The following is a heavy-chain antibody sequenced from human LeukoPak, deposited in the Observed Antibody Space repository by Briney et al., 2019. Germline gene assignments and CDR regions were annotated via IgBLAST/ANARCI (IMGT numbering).Heavy chain of an antibody. D-gene: IGHD3-3*01. CDR2: INPNSGGT. CDR1: GYTFTGYY. Sequence: ASVKVSCKASGYTFTGYYMHWVRQAPGQGLEWMGWINPNSGGTNYAQKFQGRVTMTRDTSISTAYMELSRLRSDDTAVYYCARSSRILEWSTMWFDPWGQGTLVTVSS. J-gene: IGHJ5*02. CDR3: ARSSRILEWSTMWFDP. V-gene: IGHV1-2*02.